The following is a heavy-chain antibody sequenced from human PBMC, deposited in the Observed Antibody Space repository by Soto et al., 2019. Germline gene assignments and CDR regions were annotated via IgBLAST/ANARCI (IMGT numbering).Heavy chain of an antibody. D-gene: IGHD3-22*01. V-gene: IGHV3-7*01. Sequence: GGSLRLSCAASGFTFSSYWMSWVRQAPGKGLEWVANIKQDGSEKYYVDSVKGLFTISRDNAKNSLYLQMNSLRAEDTAVYYCARDCSALYYYDSSGCDYGMDVWGQGTTVTVSS. CDR3: ARDCSALYYYDSSGCDYGMDV. J-gene: IGHJ6*02. CDR1: GFTFSSYW. CDR2: IKQDGSEK.